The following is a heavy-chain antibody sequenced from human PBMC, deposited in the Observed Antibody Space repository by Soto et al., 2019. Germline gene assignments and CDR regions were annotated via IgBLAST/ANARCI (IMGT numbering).Heavy chain of an antibody. V-gene: IGHV3-23*01. CDR3: ANGGNTNSNDYYYMDV. Sequence: EVQLLESGGGLLQPGGSLRLSCAASGFTFSDYGLSWVRQAPGKGLEWVSTISGSGGSTFYADSVKGRISISRDNFKSTVYLPMNSLRAEDTAIYYCANGGNTNSNDYYYMDVWGKGTEVTV. D-gene: IGHD2-15*01. J-gene: IGHJ6*03. CDR2: ISGSGGST. CDR1: GFTFSDYG.